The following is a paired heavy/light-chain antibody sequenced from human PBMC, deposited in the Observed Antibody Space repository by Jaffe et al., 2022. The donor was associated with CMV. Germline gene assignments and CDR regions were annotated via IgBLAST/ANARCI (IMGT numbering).Heavy chain of an antibody. CDR3: ARSPVVVPAAIIGSYGMDV. CDR2: INPSGGST. J-gene: IGHJ6*02. D-gene: IGHD2-2*02. CDR1: GYTFTSYY. Sequence: QVQLVQSGAEVKKPGASVKVSCKASGYTFTSYYMHWVRQAPGQGLEWMGIINPSGGSTSYAQKFQGRVTMTRDTSTSTVYMELSSLRSEDTAVYYCARSPVVVPAAIIGSYGMDVWGQGTTVTVSS. V-gene: IGHV1-46*01.
Light chain of an antibody. V-gene: IGKV1-39*01. CDR1: QSISSY. J-gene: IGKJ1*01. CDR2: AAS. CDR3: QQSYSTRWT. Sequence: DIQMTQSPSSLSASVGDRVTITCRASQSISSYLNWYQQKPGKAPKLLIYAASSLQSGVPSRFSGSGSGTDFTLTISSLQPEDFATYYCQQSYSTRWTFGQGTKVEIK.